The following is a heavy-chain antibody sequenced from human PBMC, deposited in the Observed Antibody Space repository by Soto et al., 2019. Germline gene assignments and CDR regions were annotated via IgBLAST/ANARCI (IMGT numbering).Heavy chain of an antibody. CDR2: INPNSGGT. CDR1: GYTFTGYY. V-gene: IGHV1-2*04. J-gene: IGHJ6*02. CDR3: ARDMGIVATYYYYGMDV. Sequence: ASVKVSCKASGYTFTGYYMHWVRQAPGQGLEWMGWINPNSGGTNYAQKFQGWVTMTRDTSISTAYMELSRLRSDDTAVYYCARDMGIVATYYYYGMDVWGQGTTVTSP. D-gene: IGHD5-12*01.